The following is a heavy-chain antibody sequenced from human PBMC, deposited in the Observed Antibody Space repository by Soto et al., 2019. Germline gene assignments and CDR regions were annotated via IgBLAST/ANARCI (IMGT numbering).Heavy chain of an antibody. D-gene: IGHD1-1*01. CDR1: GGAMSRYS. V-gene: IGHV4-59*01. CDR3: ARDLTISSTDGPLDP. CDR2: IHYTGST. Sequence: PSETLSLTCTVSGGAMSRYSGTWIRQPPGKGLEWIGNIHYTGSTNYNPSLKSRVTILLGTSTSQFSLKVSSVTAADTAVYYCARDLTISSTDGPLDPWGHGTLVTVSS. J-gene: IGHJ5*02.